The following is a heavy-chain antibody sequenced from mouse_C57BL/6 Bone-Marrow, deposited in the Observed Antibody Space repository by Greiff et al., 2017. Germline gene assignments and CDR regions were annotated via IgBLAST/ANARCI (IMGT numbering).Heavy chain of an antibody. J-gene: IGHJ4*01. CDR1: GYTFPSYW. CDR2: INPSNGGT. CDR3: ARGRFITTVVADYAMDY. Sequence: VQLQQPGTELVKPGASVKLSCKASGYTFPSYWMHWVKQRPGQGLEWIGNINPSNGGTNYNEKFKSKATLTVDKSSSTAYMQLSSLTSEDSAVYYCARGRFITTVVADYAMDYWGQGTSVTVSS. D-gene: IGHD1-1*01. V-gene: IGHV1-53*01.